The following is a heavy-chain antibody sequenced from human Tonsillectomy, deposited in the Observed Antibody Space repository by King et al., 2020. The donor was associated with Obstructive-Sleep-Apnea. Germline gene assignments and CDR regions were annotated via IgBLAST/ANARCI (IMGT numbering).Heavy chain of an antibody. J-gene: IGHJ4*02. V-gene: IGHV4-59*08. CDR1: GGSISSYY. CDR3: ARQYSSSWYEIDY. CDR2: IYYSGST. Sequence: VQLQESGPGLVKPSETLSLTCTVSGGSISSYYWNWIRQPPGKGLEWIGYIYYSGSTNYNPSLKSRVTISVDTSKNKFSLNLSSVTAADTAVYYCARQYSSSWYEIDYWGQGSLVTVSS. D-gene: IGHD6-13*01.